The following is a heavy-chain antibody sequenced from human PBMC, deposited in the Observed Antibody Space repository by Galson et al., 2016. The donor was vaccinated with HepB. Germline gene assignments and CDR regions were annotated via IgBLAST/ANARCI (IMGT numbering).Heavy chain of an antibody. D-gene: IGHD2-15*01. CDR1: GGSISPYY. Sequence: SETLSLTCTVSGGSISPYYWHWIRQPPGKGLEWIGFVSDSGITSYNPSLRGRVTISVDTSKNQFPLKLNSLTAADTGIYYCAREYSAFDFWGQGTQVTVSS. CDR3: AREYSAFDF. CDR2: VSDSGIT. J-gene: IGHJ4*02. V-gene: IGHV4-59*01.